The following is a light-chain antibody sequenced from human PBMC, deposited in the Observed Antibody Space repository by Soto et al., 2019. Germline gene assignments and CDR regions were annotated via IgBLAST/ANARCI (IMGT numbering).Light chain of an antibody. J-gene: IGKJ2*01. CDR2: MIS. V-gene: IGKV2-24*01. CDR3: RRATQPYT. Sequence: DFVMTQTPLSSPVTLGQPASISCRSSQSLVHSDGNSYLSWLHQRPGQPPRLLIYMISNRFSGVPDRFSGSGAGTDFTLKLSSLEPEDVEVYYCRRATQPYTFGQGTQLEIK. CDR1: QSLVHSDGNSY.